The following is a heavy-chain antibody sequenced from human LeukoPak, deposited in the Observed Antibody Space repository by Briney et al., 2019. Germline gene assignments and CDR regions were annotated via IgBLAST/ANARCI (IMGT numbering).Heavy chain of an antibody. Sequence: GGSLRLSCVASGFSFSVSVMSWVRQAPGKGLVWVSRIISDGSDTGHADSVKGRFTISRDNAKNTLYLQMNSLRVEDTAVYFCARASTPGGPFDYWGQGTLVTVSS. CDR1: GFSFSVSV. J-gene: IGHJ4*02. D-gene: IGHD4-23*01. CDR2: IISDGSDT. V-gene: IGHV3-74*01. CDR3: ARASTPGGPFDY.